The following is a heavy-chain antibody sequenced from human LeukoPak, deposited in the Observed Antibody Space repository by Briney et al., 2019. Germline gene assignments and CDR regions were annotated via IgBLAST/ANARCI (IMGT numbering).Heavy chain of an antibody. Sequence: PGGSLRLSCAASGFTFNTYGMSWVRQAPGKGLEWVSAINAGGGDTYYADSVKGRLTISRDNSKNTLYLQMNSLRAEDTAVYYCAKRSDYGGNWNYFDYWGQGTLVTVSS. J-gene: IGHJ4*02. V-gene: IGHV3-23*01. CDR3: AKRSDYGGNWNYFDY. D-gene: IGHD4-23*01. CDR2: INAGGGDT. CDR1: GFTFNTYG.